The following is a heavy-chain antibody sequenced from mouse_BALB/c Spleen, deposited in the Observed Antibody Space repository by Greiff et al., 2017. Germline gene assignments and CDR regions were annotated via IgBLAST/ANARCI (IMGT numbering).Heavy chain of an antibody. D-gene: IGHD3-2*01. Sequence: VQGVESGPGLVAPSQSLSITCTVSGFSLTSYGVHWVRQPPGKGLEWLGVIWAGGSTNYNSALMCRLSISKDNSKSQVFLKMNSLQTDDTAMYYCARSDSSGSFAYWGQGTLVTVSA. CDR3: ARSDSSGSFAY. J-gene: IGHJ3*01. CDR2: IWAGGST. V-gene: IGHV2-9*02. CDR1: GFSLTSYG.